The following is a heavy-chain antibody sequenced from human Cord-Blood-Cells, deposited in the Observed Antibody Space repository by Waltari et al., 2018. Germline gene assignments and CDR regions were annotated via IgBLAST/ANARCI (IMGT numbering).Heavy chain of an antibody. Sequence: QLQLLQSGAVVKKPGSSVKVSRKASAVTFSRHALSWVRQAPGHGLEWMGGIRPIYGKAKYAQKIQGRVTITADESTSTAYMELSSLRSEDTAVYYCARDGPPAIAAAGTSGAVDIWGQGTMVTVSS. CDR3: ARDGPPAIAAAGTSGAVDI. V-gene: IGHV1-69*12. CDR2: IRPIYGKA. D-gene: IGHD6-13*01. CDR1: AVTFSRHA. J-gene: IGHJ3*02.